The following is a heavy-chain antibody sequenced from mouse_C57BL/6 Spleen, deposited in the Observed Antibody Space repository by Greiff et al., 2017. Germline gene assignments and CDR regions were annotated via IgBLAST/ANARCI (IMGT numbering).Heavy chain of an antibody. CDR2: IRNKANNHAT. J-gene: IGHJ1*03. V-gene: IGHV6-6*01. CDR3: TRSQITTVVARRYFDV. Sequence: EVKVEESGGGLVQPGGSMKLSCAASGFTFSDAWMDWVRQSPEKGLEWVAEIRNKANNHATYYAESVKGRFTISRDDSKSSVYLQMNSLRAEDTGIYYCTRSQITTVVARRYFDVWGTGTTVTVSS. D-gene: IGHD1-1*01. CDR1: GFTFSDAW.